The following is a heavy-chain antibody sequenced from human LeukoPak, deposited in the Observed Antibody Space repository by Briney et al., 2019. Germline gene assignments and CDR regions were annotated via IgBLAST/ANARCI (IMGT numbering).Heavy chain of an antibody. CDR3: ARTGVLVRGVTYSDY. CDR1: GGSISSSSYY. Sequence: SETLSLTCTVSGGSISSSSYYWGWIRQPPGKGLEWIGSIYYSGSTYYNPSLKSRVTISVDTSKNQFSLKLSSVTAADTAVYYCARTGVLVRGVTYSDYWGQGTLVTVSS. D-gene: IGHD3-10*01. J-gene: IGHJ4*02. CDR2: IYYSGST. V-gene: IGHV4-39*01.